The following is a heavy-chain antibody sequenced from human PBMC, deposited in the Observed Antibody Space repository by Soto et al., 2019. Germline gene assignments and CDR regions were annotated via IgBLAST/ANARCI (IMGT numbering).Heavy chain of an antibody. D-gene: IGHD3-10*01. CDR1: GGTFSSYA. CDR2: IIPIFGTA. Sequence: QVQLVQSGAEVKKPGSSVKVSCKASGGTFSSYAISWVRQAPGQGLEWMGGIIPIFGTANYAQNFKGRVRITADESTSTAYMELSSLRSEDTAVYYCAREHEMVRGVISYYYGMDVWGQGTTVTVSS. CDR3: AREHEMVRGVISYYYGMDV. V-gene: IGHV1-69*12. J-gene: IGHJ6*02.